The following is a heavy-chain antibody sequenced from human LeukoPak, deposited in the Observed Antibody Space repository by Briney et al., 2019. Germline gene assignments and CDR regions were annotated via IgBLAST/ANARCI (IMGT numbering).Heavy chain of an antibody. V-gene: IGHV4-39*01. CDR3: AGPSRGVRFAC. J-gene: IGHJ4*02. CDR2: IYHSGDT. Sequence: SETLSLTCTVSGGSISDTTHHWGWIRQPPGKGLEWIGSIYHSGDTSYNPSLSSRVTISVDTSKNQFSLSLTSVTAADTAVYYCAGPSRGVRFACWGQGTVVTVSP. D-gene: IGHD3-3*01. CDR1: GGSISDTTHH.